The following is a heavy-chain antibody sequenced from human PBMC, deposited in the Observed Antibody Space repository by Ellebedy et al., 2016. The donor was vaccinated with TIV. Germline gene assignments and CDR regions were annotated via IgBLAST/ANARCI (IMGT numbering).Heavy chain of an antibody. D-gene: IGHD5-24*01. CDR3: VKASLPYGYKGLVAFDI. J-gene: IGHJ3*02. Sequence: GESLKISXSASGFTFSSNAMHCVCQAPVKGLAYVSAISSNGGSTYYADSVKGRFTSSRDNSKNTLYLQMSSLRAEDTAVYYCVKASLPYGYKGLVAFDIWGQGTMVTVSS. V-gene: IGHV3-64D*06. CDR2: ISSNGGST. CDR1: GFTFSSNA.